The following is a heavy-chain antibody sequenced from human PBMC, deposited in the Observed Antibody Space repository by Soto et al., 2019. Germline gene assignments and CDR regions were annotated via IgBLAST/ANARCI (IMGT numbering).Heavy chain of an antibody. CDR2: IYSGCST. D-gene: IGHD1-26*01. CDR3: AREIYRVVDV. J-gene: IGHJ6*04. CDR1: GFTVSSNY. Sequence: GGSLRLSCAASGFTVSSNYMSWVRQAPGKGLEWVSVIYSGCSTYYEDSVKGRFTISRDNSKNTLYLQMNSLRAEDTAVYYCAREIYRVVDVWGKGTTVTVSS. V-gene: IGHV3-66*01.